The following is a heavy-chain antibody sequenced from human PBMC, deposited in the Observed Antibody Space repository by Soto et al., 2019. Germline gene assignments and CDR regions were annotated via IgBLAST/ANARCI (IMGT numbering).Heavy chain of an antibody. CDR3: ARIHPNYYGSGTYPKYYYYGMDV. D-gene: IGHD3-10*01. V-gene: IGHV2-70*01. J-gene: IGHJ6*02. CDR2: IDWDDDK. CDR1: GFSLSTSAMC. Sequence: SGPKLGNPTQTLTLTCTISGFSLSTSAMCVSWIRQPPGKALEWLALIDWDDDKYYSTSLKTRLTISKDTSKNQVVLTMTNMDPVDTATYYCARIHPNYYGSGTYPKYYYYGMDVLGQGTTVTVSS.